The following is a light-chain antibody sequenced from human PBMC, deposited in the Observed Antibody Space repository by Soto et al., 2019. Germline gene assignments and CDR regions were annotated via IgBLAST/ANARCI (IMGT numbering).Light chain of an antibody. CDR2: DAS. CDR3: QQYNNGIT. V-gene: IGKV3-15*01. J-gene: IGKJ5*01. Sequence: EIVMTQSQATLSVSPVERATLSCRATQSISNNLAWYHQKPGQAPRLLMYDASTRATGIPARFSGSGSGTEFTLTISALQSEDFAVYYCQQYNNGITFGQGTRLEIK. CDR1: QSISNN.